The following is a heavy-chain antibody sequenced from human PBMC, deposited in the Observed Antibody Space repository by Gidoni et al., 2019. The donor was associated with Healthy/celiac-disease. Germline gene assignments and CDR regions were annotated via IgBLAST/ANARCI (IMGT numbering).Heavy chain of an antibody. J-gene: IGHJ6*03. CDR3: AKVPAAMHLYYYYYMDV. CDR1: GFTFSSYA. V-gene: IGHV3-23*01. D-gene: IGHD2-2*01. CDR2: ISGSGGSK. Sequence: EVQLLESGGGLVQPGGSLTLSCAASGFTFSSYAMSWVRQAPGKGLEWVSAISGSGGSKYYADSVKGRLTISRDNSKNTLYLQMNSLRAEDTAVYYCAKVPAAMHLYYYYYMDVWGKGTTVTVSS.